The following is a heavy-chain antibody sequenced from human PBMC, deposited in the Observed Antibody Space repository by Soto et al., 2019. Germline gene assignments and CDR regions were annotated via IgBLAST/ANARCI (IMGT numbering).Heavy chain of an antibody. CDR2: IYHSGSA. V-gene: IGHV4-4*02. Sequence: QVQLQESGPGLVKTSGTLSLTCAVSGGSVSSSNWWSWVRQSPGKGLEWMGEIYHSGSAHYNPSLKSRATISLDKSKNQFCLRLTSVTAADTAVYYCARVPGVVVSADDAFDIWGPGTRVIVSS. J-gene: IGHJ3*02. CDR1: GGSVSSSNW. CDR3: ARVPGVVVSADDAFDI. D-gene: IGHD2-21*02.